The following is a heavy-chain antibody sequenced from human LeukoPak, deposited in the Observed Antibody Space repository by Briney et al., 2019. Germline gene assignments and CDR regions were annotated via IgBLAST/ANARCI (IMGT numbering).Heavy chain of an antibody. CDR3: ARETQQRQLSNPFEI. D-gene: IGHD6-13*01. V-gene: IGHV4-4*07. CDR1: GGSISSYY. Sequence: SETLSLTCTVSGGSISSYYWSWIRQPAGKGLEWIGRIYTSGSTNYNPSLKSRVTMSVDTSKNQFSLKLSSVTAADTAVYYCARETQQRQLSNPFEIWGQGTMVTVSS. CDR2: IYTSGST. J-gene: IGHJ3*02.